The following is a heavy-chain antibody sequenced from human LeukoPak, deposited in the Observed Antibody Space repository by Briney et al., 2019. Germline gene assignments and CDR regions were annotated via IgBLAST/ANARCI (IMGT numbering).Heavy chain of an antibody. CDR2: INSGSSTI. CDR1: GFSFSIYS. V-gene: IGHV3-48*01. J-gene: IGHJ4*02. CDR3: ARSQSYLDY. Sequence: GGSLRLSCAASGFSFSIYSMNWVRQAPGKGLEWISYINSGSSTIYYADSMKGRFTISRDNARNSLFLQMNSLRGEDTAVYYCARSQSYLDYWGQGTLVTVSS.